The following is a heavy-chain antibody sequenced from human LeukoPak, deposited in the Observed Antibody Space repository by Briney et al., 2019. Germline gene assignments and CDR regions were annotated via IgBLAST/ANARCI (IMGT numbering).Heavy chain of an antibody. Sequence: PGGSLRLSCAASGFTFSSYSMNWVRDARGKGLEGVSYISCSSSTIYYADSVKGRFTISRDNAKNSLYLQMNSLRNEDTAVYYCARDSRYDFWSGYPPYYFDYWGQGTLVTVSS. CDR2: ISCSSSTI. D-gene: IGHD3-3*01. V-gene: IGHV3-48*02. CDR3: ARDSRYDFWSGYPPYYFDY. CDR1: GFTFSSYS. J-gene: IGHJ4*02.